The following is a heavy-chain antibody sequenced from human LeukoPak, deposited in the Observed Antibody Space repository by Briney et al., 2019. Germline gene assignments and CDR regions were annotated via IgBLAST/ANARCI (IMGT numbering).Heavy chain of an antibody. CDR3: AKDLKARGGVDY. V-gene: IGHV3-30*18. D-gene: IGHD3-10*01. Sequence: GGSLRLSCAASGFTFSNYGMHWVRQAPGKGLEWVVVISHDGSNNNYADSVKGRFTISRDNSKNTLYLQMNSLRAEDTAVYYCAKDLKARGGVDYWGQGTLVTVSS. CDR1: GFTFSNYG. J-gene: IGHJ4*02. CDR2: ISHDGSNN.